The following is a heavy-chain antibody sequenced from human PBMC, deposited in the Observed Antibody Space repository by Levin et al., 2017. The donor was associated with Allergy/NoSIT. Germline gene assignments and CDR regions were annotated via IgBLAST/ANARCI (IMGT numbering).Heavy chain of an antibody. CDR1: GGSISSGSYY. V-gene: IGHV4-61*02. J-gene: IGHJ4*02. CDR3: ARAEVGSEH. CDR2: IYSSGSA. D-gene: IGHD3-10*01. Sequence: SQTLSLTCKVSGGSISSGSYYWRWLRQPAAKGLEWIGRIYSSGSANYNPSLKSRVTISVDTSKNQFSLKLSSVTAADTAVYYCARAEVGSEHWGQGTLVTVSS.